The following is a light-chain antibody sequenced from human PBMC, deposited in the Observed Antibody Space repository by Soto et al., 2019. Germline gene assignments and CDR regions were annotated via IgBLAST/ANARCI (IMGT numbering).Light chain of an antibody. Sequence: EIVMTQSPVTLSVSPGERATLSCRASQSVSGNLAWYQQKPGQAPRLLIYGASTRATGLPARFSGSGSGTEFTLTISSLQSEDFAVYYCQQYGSSLYTFGQGTKLEIK. CDR2: GAS. V-gene: IGKV3-15*01. CDR3: QQYGSSLYT. J-gene: IGKJ2*01. CDR1: QSVSGN.